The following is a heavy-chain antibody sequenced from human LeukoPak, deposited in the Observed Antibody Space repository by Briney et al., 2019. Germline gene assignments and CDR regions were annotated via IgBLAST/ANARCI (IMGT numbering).Heavy chain of an antibody. CDR2: ISGSGGST. Sequence: GGSLRLSCAASGFTFSSYAMSWVRQAPGKGLGWVSAISGSGGSTYYADSVKGRFTISRDNSKNTLYLQMNSLRAEDTAVYYCAKGGRWELVFDYWGQGTLVTVSS. CDR1: GFTFSSYA. J-gene: IGHJ4*02. V-gene: IGHV3-23*01. CDR3: AKGGRWELVFDY. D-gene: IGHD1-26*01.